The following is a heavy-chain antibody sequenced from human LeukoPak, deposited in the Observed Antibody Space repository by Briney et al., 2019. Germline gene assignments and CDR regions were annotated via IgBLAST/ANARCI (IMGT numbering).Heavy chain of an antibody. D-gene: IGHD4-17*01. CDR3: AKDRDYLDYFDY. CDR2: IYGGVNT. V-gene: IGHV3-66*01. Sequence: GGSLRLSCAASGFTVSSNYMSWVRQAPGKGLEWVSVIYGGVNTVYADSVQGRFTISRDNSKNTLYLQMSSLRAEDTAVYYCAKDRDYLDYFDYWGQGTLVTVSS. CDR1: GFTVSSNY. J-gene: IGHJ4*02.